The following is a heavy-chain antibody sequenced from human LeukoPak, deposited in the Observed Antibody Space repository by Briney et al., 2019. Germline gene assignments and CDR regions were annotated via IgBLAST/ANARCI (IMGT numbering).Heavy chain of an antibody. CDR1: GFSFSAYW. D-gene: IGHD2-15*01. CDR2: INPAGSET. Sequence: GGSLRLSCAASGFSFSAYWMTWVRQAPGTGLEWVANINPAGSETYYVDPVKGRFSISRDNAKNLVCLQMNSLRAEDTAVYHCARFGYVAAVDVWGQGTPVTVSS. V-gene: IGHV3-7*01. J-gene: IGHJ4*02. CDR3: ARFGYVAAVDV.